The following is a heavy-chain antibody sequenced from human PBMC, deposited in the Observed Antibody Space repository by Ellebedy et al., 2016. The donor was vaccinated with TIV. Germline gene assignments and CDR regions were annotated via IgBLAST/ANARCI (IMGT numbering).Heavy chain of an antibody. V-gene: IGHV3-23*01. CDR3: AKDGPAIVVVTFDY. D-gene: IGHD2-21*02. Sequence: GESLKISCAASGFTFSSYAMNWVRQAPGKGLEWVSGISGSGGSTYYADSVKGRFTISRDNSKNTLYLQMNSLRAEDTAVYYCAKDGPAIVVVTFDYWGQGTLVTVSS. J-gene: IGHJ4*02. CDR2: ISGSGGST. CDR1: GFTFSSYA.